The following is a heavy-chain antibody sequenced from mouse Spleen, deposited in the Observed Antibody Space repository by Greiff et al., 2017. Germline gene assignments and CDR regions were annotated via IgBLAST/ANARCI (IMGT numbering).Heavy chain of an antibody. CDR1: GFTFSDYY. V-gene: IGHV5-12*02. D-gene: IGHD4-1*01. CDR2: ISNGGGST. Sequence: EVQLVESGGGLVQPGGSLKLSCATSGFTFSDYYMSWVRQTPEKRLEWVAYISNGGGSTYYPDTVKGRFTISRDNAKNTLYLQMSRLKSEDTAMYYCARQDWDWFAYWGQGTLVTVSA. J-gene: IGHJ3*01. CDR3: ARQDWDWFAY.